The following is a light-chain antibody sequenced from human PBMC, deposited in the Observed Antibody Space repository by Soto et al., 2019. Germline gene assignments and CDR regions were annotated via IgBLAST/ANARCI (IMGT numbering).Light chain of an antibody. Sequence: DIHMTQSPSTLSASVGDRVTITCRASQSISVCLAWYQQKPGKAPNLLIYKTSSLETGVPSRFSGSGSGTEFTLTISSQQPDEFATYYCQHYNDYAWTFGQGTKVEIK. CDR3: QHYNDYAWT. CDR2: KTS. CDR1: QSISVC. J-gene: IGKJ1*01. V-gene: IGKV1-5*03.